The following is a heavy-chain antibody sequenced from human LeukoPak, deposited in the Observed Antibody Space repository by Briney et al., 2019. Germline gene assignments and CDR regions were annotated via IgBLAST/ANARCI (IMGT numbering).Heavy chain of an antibody. J-gene: IGHJ1*01. Sequence: KTSETLSLTCTVSGYSISSGYYWGWIRQPPGKGLEWIGSIYHSGSTYYNPSLKSRVTISVDTSKNQFSLKLSSVTAADTAVYYCARGPQFEYQQPGIFQHWGQGTLVTVSS. D-gene: IGHD2-2*01. CDR1: GYSISSGYY. CDR3: ARGPQFEYQQPGIFQH. V-gene: IGHV4-38-2*02. CDR2: IYHSGST.